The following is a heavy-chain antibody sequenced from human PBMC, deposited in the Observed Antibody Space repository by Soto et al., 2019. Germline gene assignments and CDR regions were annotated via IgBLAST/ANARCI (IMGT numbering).Heavy chain of an antibody. Sequence: EVQLLESGGGLVQPGGSLRLSCAASGFTFSSYAMSWVRQAPGKGLEWVSAISGSGGSTYYADSVKGRFTISRDNSKNTLYLQMNSLRAEDTAVYHCAKDLGGSNYDYYYYGMDVWGQGTTVTVSS. CDR3: AKDLGGSNYDYYYYGMDV. J-gene: IGHJ6*02. V-gene: IGHV3-23*01. D-gene: IGHD4-4*01. CDR2: ISGSGGST. CDR1: GFTFSSYA.